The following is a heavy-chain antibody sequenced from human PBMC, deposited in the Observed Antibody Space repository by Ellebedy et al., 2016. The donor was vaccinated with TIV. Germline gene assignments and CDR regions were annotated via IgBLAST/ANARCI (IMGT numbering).Heavy chain of an antibody. D-gene: IGHD3-22*01. V-gene: IGHV3-23*01. Sequence: GESLKISCAASGFTFSSYAMSWVRQAPGKGLEWVSAISGSGGSTYYADSVKGRFTISRDNSKNTLYLQMNSLRAEDTAVYYCARGYYYDSIDAFDIWGQGTMVTVSS. CDR3: ARGYYYDSIDAFDI. CDR2: ISGSGGST. J-gene: IGHJ3*02. CDR1: GFTFSSYA.